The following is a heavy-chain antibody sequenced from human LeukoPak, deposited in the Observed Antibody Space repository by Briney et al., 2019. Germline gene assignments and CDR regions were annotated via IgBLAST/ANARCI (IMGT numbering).Heavy chain of an antibody. J-gene: IGHJ4*02. CDR2: ISSSGGIT. CDR1: GFTFSSYG. Sequence: GESLRLSCAASGFTFSSYGMYWVRQAPGKGLEWVSLISSSGGITYYSDSVKGRFTISRDNAKNSLYLQMNSLRAEDTAVYYCARSRGVDYWGQGTLVTVSS. CDR3: ARSRGVDY. D-gene: IGHD3-16*01. V-gene: IGHV3-21*01.